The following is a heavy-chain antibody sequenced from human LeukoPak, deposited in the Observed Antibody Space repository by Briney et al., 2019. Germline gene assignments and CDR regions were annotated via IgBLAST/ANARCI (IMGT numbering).Heavy chain of an antibody. CDR1: GYTFTSYG. CDR3: ARDRGSSYPRGLYWYFDL. V-gene: IGHV1-18*01. CDR2: ISAHNGNT. J-gene: IGHJ2*01. Sequence: GASVKVSCKASGYTFTSYGISWVRQAPGQGLEWMGWISAHNGNTNYAQKLQGRVTMTTDTSTSTAYMELRSLRSDDTAVYYCARDRGSSYPRGLYWYFDLWGRGTLVTVSS. D-gene: IGHD3-10*01.